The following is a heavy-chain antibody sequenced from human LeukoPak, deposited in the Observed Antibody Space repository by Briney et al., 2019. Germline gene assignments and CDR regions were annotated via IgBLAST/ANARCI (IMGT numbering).Heavy chain of an antibody. CDR2: ISSSSSYI. J-gene: IGHJ4*02. CDR1: GFTFSSYS. CDR3: ARTVVVPAVFDY. Sequence: GGSLRLSCATSGFTFSSYSMNWVRQAPGKGLEWVSSISSSSSYIYYADSVKGRFTISRDNAKNSLYLQMNSLRAEDTAVYYCARTVVVPAVFDYWGQGTLVTVSS. V-gene: IGHV3-21*01. D-gene: IGHD2-2*01.